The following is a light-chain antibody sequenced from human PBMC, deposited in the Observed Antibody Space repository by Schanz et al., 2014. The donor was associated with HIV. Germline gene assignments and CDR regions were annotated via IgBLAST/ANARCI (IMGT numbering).Light chain of an antibody. CDR3: SSYANTDTVL. CDR2: DVS. Sequence: QSALTQPASVSGSPEQSITFSCTGTSSDVGSYNYVSWYQQHPGKAPKLIIYDVSNRPSGVSDRFSGSKSGNAASLTISGLQPEDEADYYCSSYANTDTVLFGGGTKLTV. CDR1: SSDVGSYNY. J-gene: IGLJ2*01. V-gene: IGLV2-14*03.